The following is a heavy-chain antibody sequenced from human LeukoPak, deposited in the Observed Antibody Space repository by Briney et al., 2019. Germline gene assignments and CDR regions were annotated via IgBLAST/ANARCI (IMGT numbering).Heavy chain of an antibody. V-gene: IGHV4-38-2*02. J-gene: IGHJ5*02. CDR3: ARRRMVRGVIKNNWFDP. CDR1: GYSISSGYY. CDR2: INHSGST. Sequence: KPSETLSLTCTVSGYSISSGYYWGWIRQPPGKGLEWIGEINHSGSTNYNPSLKSRVTISVDTSKNQFSLKLSSVTAADTAVYYCARRRMVRGVIKNNWFDPWGQGTPVTVSS. D-gene: IGHD3-10*01.